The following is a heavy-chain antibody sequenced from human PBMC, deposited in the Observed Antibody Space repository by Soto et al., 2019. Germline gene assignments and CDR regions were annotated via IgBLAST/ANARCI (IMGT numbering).Heavy chain of an antibody. J-gene: IGHJ4*02. CDR1: GYTFTSYG. CDR2: ISAYNGNT. D-gene: IGHD5-12*01. CDR3: ARDVEMATITGGFDY. Sequence: GASVKVSCKASGYTFTSYGTSCVRQAPGQVLEWMGWISAYNGNTNYAQKLQGRVTMTTDTSTSTAYMELRSLRSDDTAVYYCARDVEMATITGGFDYWGQGTLVTVS. V-gene: IGHV1-18*01.